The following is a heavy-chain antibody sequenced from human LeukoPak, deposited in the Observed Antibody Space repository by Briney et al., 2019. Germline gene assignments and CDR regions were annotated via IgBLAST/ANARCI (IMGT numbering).Heavy chain of an antibody. J-gene: IGHJ4*02. V-gene: IGHV4-34*01. CDR2: INQNGGT. CDR1: GDSFGRFY. Sequence: SETLSLTCAVYGDSFGRFYWSWIRQSPGKGLEWIGEINQNGGTNYNPSLKSRVNIFADTSKSQFSLKLGSVTAADTAVYYCARGSVSAAAPMWYWGQGTLVAVSS. D-gene: IGHD6-13*01. CDR3: ARGSVSAAAPMWY.